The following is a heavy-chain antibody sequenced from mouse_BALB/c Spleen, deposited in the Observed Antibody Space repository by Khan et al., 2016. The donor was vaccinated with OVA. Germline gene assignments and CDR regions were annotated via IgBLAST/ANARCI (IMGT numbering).Heavy chain of an antibody. Sequence: DVMLVESGGDVVKPGGSLKLSCAASGFTFSTYGMSWVRQTPDKRLEWVATVSTGGHYTYYPDTVKGRFTISRANAKNTLYLQMSSLKSEDTAMFYCARLAYYYDSEGFAYWGQGTLVTVSA. J-gene: IGHJ3*01. CDR3: ARLAYYYDSEGFAY. CDR1: GFTFSTYG. D-gene: IGHD1-1*01. CDR2: VSTGGHYT. V-gene: IGHV5-6*02.